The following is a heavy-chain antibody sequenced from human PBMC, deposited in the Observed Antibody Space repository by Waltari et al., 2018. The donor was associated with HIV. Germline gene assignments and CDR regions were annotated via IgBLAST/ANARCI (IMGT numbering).Heavy chain of an antibody. CDR1: GPSVPGASFY. Sequence: VQLHESGPGLAKPSETLSLTCTVSGPSVPGASFYWSWFRRFPEGRLEWIGDVLDTMSLKYSPSLESRLSLSLDTSKNQFSLKLRSLSAADSATYFCAREGPNYADKDGFQYAQRAFDSWGQGTKVTISP. CDR2: VLDTMSL. CDR3: AREGPNYADKDGFQYAQRAFDS. V-gene: IGHV4-61*01. J-gene: IGHJ3*01. D-gene: IGHD3-16*01.